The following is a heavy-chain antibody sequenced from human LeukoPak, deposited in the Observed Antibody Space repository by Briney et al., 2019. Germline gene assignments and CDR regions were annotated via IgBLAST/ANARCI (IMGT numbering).Heavy chain of an antibody. CDR1: GYSFTSCY. V-gene: IGHV1-46*01. CDR2: ISPSGGYT. J-gene: IGHJ4*02. D-gene: IGHD1-14*01. Sequence: ASVKVSCKASGYSFTSCYIHWVRLAPGQGLEWLGIISPSGGYTTYAQKFQGRVTMTRDMSTSTVYMELSSLRSEDTAAYYCAREPQPVGFDYWGQGTLVTVSS. CDR3: AREPQPVGFDY.